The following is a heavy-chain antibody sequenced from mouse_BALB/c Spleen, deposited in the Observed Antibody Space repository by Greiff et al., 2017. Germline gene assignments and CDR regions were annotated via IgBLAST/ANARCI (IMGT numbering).Heavy chain of an antibody. V-gene: IGHV1S81*02. CDR3: ARLARGYAMDY. D-gene: IGHD3-3*01. CDR2: INPSNGRT. J-gene: IGHJ4*01. Sequence: QVQLQQPGAELVKPGASVKLSCKASGYTFTSYWMHWVKQRPGQGLEWIGEINPSNGRTNYNEKFKSKATLTVDKSSSTAYMQLSSLTSEDSAVYYCARLARGYAMDYWGQGTSVTGSS. CDR1: GYTFTSYW.